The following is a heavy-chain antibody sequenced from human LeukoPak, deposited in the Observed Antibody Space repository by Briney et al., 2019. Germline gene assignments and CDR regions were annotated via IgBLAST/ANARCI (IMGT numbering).Heavy chain of an antibody. CDR1: GYTFTGYY. J-gene: IGHJ4*02. Sequence: ASVKVSCKASGYTFTGYYMHWVRQAPGQGLEWMGWINPNSGGTNYAQKFQGRVTMTRDTSISTAYMELSRLRSDDTAVYYCARVTTKLGYCSSTSCYPFDYWGQGTLVTVSS. CDR2: INPNSGGT. D-gene: IGHD2-2*01. CDR3: ARVTTKLGYCSSTSCYPFDY. V-gene: IGHV1-2*02.